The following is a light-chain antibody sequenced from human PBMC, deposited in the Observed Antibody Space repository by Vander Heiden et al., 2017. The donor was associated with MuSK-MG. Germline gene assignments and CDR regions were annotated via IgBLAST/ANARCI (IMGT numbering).Light chain of an antibody. V-gene: IGKV3-20*01. Sequence: DMVLTPSPGTLSLSPGESATLSCRASQSITSRYFAWYQQKPGQAPSLLIYGVSSRATGIPDRFSGSGSGTDFTLTISRLEPEDFAVYYCQQYAVSPPTFGPGTKVDIK. CDR2: GVS. J-gene: IGKJ3*01. CDR1: QSITSRY. CDR3: QQYAVSPPT.